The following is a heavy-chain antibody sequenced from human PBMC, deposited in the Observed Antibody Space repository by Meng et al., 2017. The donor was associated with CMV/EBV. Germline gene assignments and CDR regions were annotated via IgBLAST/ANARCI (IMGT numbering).Heavy chain of an antibody. CDR1: GFIFSIYG. Sequence: EGSLRLSCAASGFIFSIYGMSWVRQAPGKGLEWVAFIDYDGRNKYLVDSVKGRFTISRDNSKNALYLQMNSLRAEDTAVYYCAKPIGVIEKSPQFEYWGQGTLVTVSS. CDR2: IDYDGRNK. V-gene: IGHV3-30*02. D-gene: IGHD6-19*01. CDR3: AKPIGVIEKSPQFEY. J-gene: IGHJ4*02.